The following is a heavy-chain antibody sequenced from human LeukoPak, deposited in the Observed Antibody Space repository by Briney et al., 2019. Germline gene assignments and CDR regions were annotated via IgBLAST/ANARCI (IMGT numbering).Heavy chain of an antibody. J-gene: IGHJ4*02. CDR3: AKGACSSTSCSFDY. Sequence: PGGTLRLSCAASGFTFDDYAMHWVRQGPRKGLEWVSGISWNSGSIRYADSVKGRFTISRDNAKNSLYLQMNSLRAEDMALYYCAKGACSSTSCSFDYWGQGTLVTVSS. CDR1: GFTFDDYA. D-gene: IGHD2-2*01. V-gene: IGHV3-9*03. CDR2: ISWNSGSI.